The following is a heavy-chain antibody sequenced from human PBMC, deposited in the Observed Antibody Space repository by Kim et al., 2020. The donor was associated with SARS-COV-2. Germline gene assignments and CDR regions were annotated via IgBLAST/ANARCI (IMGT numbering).Heavy chain of an antibody. V-gene: IGHV3-23*01. J-gene: IGHJ4*02. CDR3: TKAHVVKGFDF. Sequence: GGSLRLSCAASGSTFSLYPMHWVRQAPGKGLEWVSSISGTGGNTYYADSVKGRFTISRDNSKKTLYLQMNSLRAADTAVYYCTKAHVVKGFDFWGQGALVSVSS. CDR2: ISGTGGNT. CDR1: GSTFSLYP. D-gene: IGHD3-22*01.